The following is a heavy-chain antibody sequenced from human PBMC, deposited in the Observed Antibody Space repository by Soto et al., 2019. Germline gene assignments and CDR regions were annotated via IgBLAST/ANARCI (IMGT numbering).Heavy chain of an antibody. J-gene: IGHJ6*02. V-gene: IGHV1-69*13. CDR1: GGTFSSYA. D-gene: IGHD5-18*01. Sequence: PVKVSCKASGGTFSSYAISWVRQAPGQGLEWMGGIIPIFGTANYAQKFQGRVTITADESTSTAYMELSSLRSEDTAVYYCATRRGYSYGLAGMDVWGQGTTVTVSS. CDR2: IIPIFGTA. CDR3: ATRRGYSYGLAGMDV.